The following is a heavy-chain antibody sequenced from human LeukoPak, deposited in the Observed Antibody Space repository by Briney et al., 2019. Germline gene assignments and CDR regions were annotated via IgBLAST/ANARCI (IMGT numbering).Heavy chain of an antibody. D-gene: IGHD3-10*01. J-gene: IGHJ4*02. CDR1: GYSISSGYY. V-gene: IGHV4-38-2*02. CDR2: IYHSGST. Sequence: PSETLSLTCTVSGYSISSGYYWGWIRQPPGKGLEWIGSIYHSGSTYYNPSLKSRVTISVDTSKNQFSLKLSSVTAADTAVYYCARDLWFGETTLDYWGQGTLVTVSS. CDR3: ARDLWFGETTLDY.